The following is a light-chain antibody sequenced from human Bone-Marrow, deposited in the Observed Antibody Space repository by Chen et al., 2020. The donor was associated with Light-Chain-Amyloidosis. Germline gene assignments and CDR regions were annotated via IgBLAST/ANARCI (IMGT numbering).Light chain of an antibody. V-gene: IGLV2-23*01. CDR3: CSYAGSGKM. J-gene: IGLJ3*02. CDR2: EAK. Sequence: QSALTQPASVSGSPGQSITISCTGSISDVGTYNLVSWYQHHPGKAPKLIIYEAKKRPSGVSNRFSGSRSGYMASLTISGLQAEDEADYYCCSYAGSGKMFGGGTKLTVL. CDR1: ISDVGTYNL.